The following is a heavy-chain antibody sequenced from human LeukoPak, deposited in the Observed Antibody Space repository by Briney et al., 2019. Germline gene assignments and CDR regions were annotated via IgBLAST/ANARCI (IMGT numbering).Heavy chain of an antibody. D-gene: IGHD4-23*01. CDR2: IYDSGNT. CDR1: GGSISSGGYY. V-gene: IGHV4-31*03. J-gene: IGHJ4*02. Sequence: SETLSLTCSVSGGSISSGGYYWSWIRQHPGKGLEWIGYIYDSGNTYYHPSLESRITMSVDTSKNQLSLKLTSVTAADTAVYYCARVAGGNLGFWGQGTLVTVSS. CDR3: ARVAGGNLGF.